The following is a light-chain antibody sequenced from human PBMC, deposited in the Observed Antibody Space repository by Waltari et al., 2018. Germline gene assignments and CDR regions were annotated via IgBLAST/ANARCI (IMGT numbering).Light chain of an antibody. J-gene: IGLJ2*01. V-gene: IGLV2-23*02. CDR2: DVT. Sequence: QSALTQAASVSGSPGQSITISCAGTSSDVGDYKYVSWYQQHPGKAPKLMIYDVTKRPSGVSNRFSGSKLDSTASLTISGLQAEDEADYYCCSYAGSATPVLFGGGTKLTVL. CDR1: SSDVGDYKY. CDR3: CSYAGSATPVL.